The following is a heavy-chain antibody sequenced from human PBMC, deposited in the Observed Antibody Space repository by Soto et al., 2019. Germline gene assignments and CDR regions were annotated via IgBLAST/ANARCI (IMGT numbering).Heavy chain of an antibody. V-gene: IGHV4-38-2*02. CDR3: AREIRYYDFCLDP. Sequence: SETLSLTCAVSGYSISSGYYWGWIRQPPGKGLEWIGSIYHSGSTYYNPSLKSRVTISVDTSKNQFSLKLSSVTAADTAVYYCAREIRYYDFCLDPLGQGTLVTVSS. D-gene: IGHD3-3*01. CDR2: IYHSGST. CDR1: GYSISSGYY. J-gene: IGHJ5*02.